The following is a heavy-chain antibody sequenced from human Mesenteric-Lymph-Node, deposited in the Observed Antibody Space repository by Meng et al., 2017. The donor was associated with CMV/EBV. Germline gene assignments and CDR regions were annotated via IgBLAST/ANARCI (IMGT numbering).Heavy chain of an antibody. D-gene: IGHD3-10*02. CDR2: ISYSGST. CDR1: GSISSSRYY. Sequence: GSISSSRYYGGWIRQAPDKGLEWIGSISYSGSTYYSPSLKSRVTLSVDTSNNQFSLNLNSVTAADTAVYYCARQWALGQLFGKDFDFWGQGTLVTAPQ. CDR3: ARQWALGQLFGKDFDF. J-gene: IGHJ4*02. V-gene: IGHV4-39*01.